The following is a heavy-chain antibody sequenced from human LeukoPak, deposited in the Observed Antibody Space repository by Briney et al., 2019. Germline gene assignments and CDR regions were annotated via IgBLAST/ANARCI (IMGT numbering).Heavy chain of an antibody. CDR2: IKQDGSEK. V-gene: IGHV3-7*01. CDR1: GFTFSSYW. J-gene: IGHJ4*02. CDR3: ARVKDIPKAYYFDY. Sequence: GGSLRLSCAASGFTFSSYWMSWVRQAPGKGLEWAANIKQDGSEKYYVDSVRGRFTISRDNAKNSLYLQMNSLRAEDTAVYYCARVKDIPKAYYFDYWGQGTLVTVSS. D-gene: IGHD2-2*02.